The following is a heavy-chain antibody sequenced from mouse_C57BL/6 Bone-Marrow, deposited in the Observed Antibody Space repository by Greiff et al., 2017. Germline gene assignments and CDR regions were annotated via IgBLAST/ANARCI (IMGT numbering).Heavy chain of an antibody. D-gene: IGHD3-2*02. J-gene: IGHJ4*01. CDR3: ARSGAMDY. CDR1: GYTFTDYY. Sequence: EVQLQQSGPELVKPGASVKISCKASGYTFTDYYMNWVKQSHGKSLEWIGDINPNDGGTSYNQKFKGKATLTVDKSSSTAYMELRSLTSEDSAVYYCARSGAMDYWGKGTAVTVAS. V-gene: IGHV1-26*01. CDR2: INPNDGGT.